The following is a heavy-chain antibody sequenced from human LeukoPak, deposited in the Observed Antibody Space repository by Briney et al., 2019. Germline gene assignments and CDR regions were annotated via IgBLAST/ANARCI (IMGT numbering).Heavy chain of an antibody. CDR2: INPNDGRT. J-gene: IGHJ5*02. D-gene: IGHD2-21*02. CDR1: GYGFSIYY. CDR3: ARSYGDYEP. V-gene: IGHV1-46*01. Sequence: GDSVKVSCKASGYGFSIYYIHWVRQAPGEGLEWMGMINPNDGRTTYAQKFQGRVTMTRDTSTNTVYMELSSLRSEDTAVYYCARSYGDYEPWGQGTLVTVSS.